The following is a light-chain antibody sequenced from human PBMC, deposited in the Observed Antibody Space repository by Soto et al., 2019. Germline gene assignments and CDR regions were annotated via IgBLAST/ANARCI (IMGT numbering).Light chain of an antibody. V-gene: IGLV2-14*03. CDR1: NSDVGFYNF. J-gene: IGLJ2*01. CDR3: SSYITSNTVL. Sequence: QSALTQPASVSGSPGQSITISCTGTNSDVGFYNFVSWYQHHPDKAPKLIIYDVNNRPSGVSNRFSGSKSGNTASLTISGLQADDEADYYCSSYITSNTVLFGGGTKLTVL. CDR2: DVN.